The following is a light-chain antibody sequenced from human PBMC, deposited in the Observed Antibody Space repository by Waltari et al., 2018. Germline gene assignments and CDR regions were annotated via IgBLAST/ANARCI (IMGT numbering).Light chain of an antibody. CDR3: LQSYSSPLFT. J-gene: IGKJ3*01. V-gene: IGKV1-39*01. Sequence: DIQMTQSPSSLSASVGDRVTITCRASQSISNYLNWYQQKPGKAPKLLIYCASSLQRGVPSRFSGSGSGTDFTLSISSLQPEDFATYYCLQSYSSPLFTFGPGTKVDIK. CDR1: QSISNY. CDR2: CAS.